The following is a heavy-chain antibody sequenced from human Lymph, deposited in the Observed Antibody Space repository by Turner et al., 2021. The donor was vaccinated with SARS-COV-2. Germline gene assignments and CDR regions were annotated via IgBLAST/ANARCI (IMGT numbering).Heavy chain of an antibody. CDR1: GFTFSGYG. J-gene: IGHJ6*02. V-gene: IGHV3-30*18. CDR2: ISDDGNNE. CDR3: AKDLSAGDYYYYYGMDV. Sequence: QVQLVESGGGVVQPGRSLRLSCAASGFTFSGYGMHWVRQAPGKGLEWVAVISDDGNNEHCADAVKGRFTISRDNSKNTLYLQMNRLRPDDTAVYYCAKDLSAGDYYYYYGMDVWGQGTTVTVSS. D-gene: IGHD3-10*01.